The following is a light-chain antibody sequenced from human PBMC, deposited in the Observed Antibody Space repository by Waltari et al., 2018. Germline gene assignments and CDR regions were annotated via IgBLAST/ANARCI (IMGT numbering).Light chain of an antibody. J-gene: IGLJ2*01. CDR2: DGN. CDR1: SSDVGRYKY. Sequence: QSALTQPRSVSGSPGQSVTISSTGTSSDVGRYKYVSWYQQHPGTAPTRLIYDGNKRPYGVPERFSGSKSGNAATLTISGLQAEDETDYYCCAYDGTYTIFGGGTKLTVL. CDR3: CAYDGTYTI. V-gene: IGLV2-11*01.